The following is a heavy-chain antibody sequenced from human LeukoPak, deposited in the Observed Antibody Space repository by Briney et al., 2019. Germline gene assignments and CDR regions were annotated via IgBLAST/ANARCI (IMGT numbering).Heavy chain of an antibody. CDR3: AKDIAATNYYYMDV. Sequence: GGSLRLSCAASGFTFSSYGMHWVRQAPGKGLEWVAFIRYDGSNKYYADSVKGRFTISRDNSKNTLYLQMNSLRAEDTAVYYCAKDIAATNYYYMDVWGKGTTVTVSS. D-gene: IGHD6-13*01. J-gene: IGHJ6*03. V-gene: IGHV3-30*02. CDR2: IRYDGSNK. CDR1: GFTFSSYG.